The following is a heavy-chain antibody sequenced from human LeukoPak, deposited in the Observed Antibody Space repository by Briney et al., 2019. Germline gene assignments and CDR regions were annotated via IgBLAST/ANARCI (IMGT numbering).Heavy chain of an antibody. Sequence: PGGSLRLSCAASGFTFSSYAMSWVRQAPGKGLERVSAISGSGGSTYYADSVKGRFTISRDNSKNTLYLQMNSLRAEDTAVYYCAKVLYCSSTSCSINAFDIWGQGTMVTVSS. J-gene: IGHJ3*02. CDR3: AKVLYCSSTSCSINAFDI. CDR1: GFTFSSYA. CDR2: ISGSGGST. V-gene: IGHV3-23*01. D-gene: IGHD2-2*01.